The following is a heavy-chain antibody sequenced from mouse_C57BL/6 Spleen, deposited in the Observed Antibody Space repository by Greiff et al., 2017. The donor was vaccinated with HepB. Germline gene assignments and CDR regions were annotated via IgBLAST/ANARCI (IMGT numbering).Heavy chain of an antibody. V-gene: IGHV3-6*01. CDR3: ARGIGSSFYWYFDV. CDR1: GYSITSGYY. Sequence: EVKLQESGPGLVKPSQSLSLTCSVTGYSITSGYYWNWIRQFPGNKLEWMGYISYDGSNNYNPSLKNRISITRDTSKNQFFLKLNSVTTEDTATYYCARGIGSSFYWYFDVWGTGTTVTVSS. J-gene: IGHJ1*03. D-gene: IGHD1-1*01. CDR2: ISYDGSN.